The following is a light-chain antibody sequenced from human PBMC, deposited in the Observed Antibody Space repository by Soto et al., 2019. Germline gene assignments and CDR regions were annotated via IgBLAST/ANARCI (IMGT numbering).Light chain of an antibody. V-gene: IGLV2-14*01. CDR2: EVS. CDR1: SSDVGGYDY. Sequence: QSVLTQPASVSGSPGQSITISCTGTSSDVGGYDYVSWYQLHPGKAPKLMVFEVSNRPSGVSCRFSGSKSGNTASLTISGLQAEDEADYFCSSYSISTAYLFGTGTRSPS. J-gene: IGLJ1*01. CDR3: SSYSISTAYL.